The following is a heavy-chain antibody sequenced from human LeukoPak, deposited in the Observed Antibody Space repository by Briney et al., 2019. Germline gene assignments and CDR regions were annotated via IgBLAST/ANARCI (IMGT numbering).Heavy chain of an antibody. V-gene: IGHV4-61*02. D-gene: IGHD6-19*01. CDR2: IYISGST. Sequence: SETLSLTCTVSGGSISSSSYYWTWIRQPAGKGLEWIGRIYISGSTNYNPSLKSRVTMSVDTSKNQFSLKLSSVTAADTAVYYCARDNGLSGDLYYFDYWGQGTLVTVSS. J-gene: IGHJ4*02. CDR1: GGSISSSSYY. CDR3: ARDNGLSGDLYYFDY.